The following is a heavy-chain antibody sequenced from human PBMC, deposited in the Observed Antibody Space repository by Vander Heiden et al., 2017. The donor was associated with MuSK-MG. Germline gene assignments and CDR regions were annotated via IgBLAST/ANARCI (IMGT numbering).Heavy chain of an antibody. V-gene: IGHV3-30*04. Sequence: QVQLVESVGGVVQPGRSLRLSCAASGFTFSSYAMHWVRQAPGKGLEWVAVISYDGSNKYYADSVKGRFTISRDNSKNTLYLQMNSLRAEDTAVYYCARDYGSYGSGSYYVLGDYWGQGTLVTVSS. CDR2: ISYDGSNK. D-gene: IGHD3-10*01. J-gene: IGHJ4*02. CDR3: ARDYGSYGSGSYYVLGDY. CDR1: GFTFSSYA.